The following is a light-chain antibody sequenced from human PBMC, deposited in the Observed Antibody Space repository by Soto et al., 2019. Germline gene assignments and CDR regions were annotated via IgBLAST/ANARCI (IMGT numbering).Light chain of an antibody. CDR3: QQLNSDPLT. V-gene: IGKV1-9*01. Sequence: DLQLTQSPSFLSASVGDRVTITCRASQGISSSLAWYQQKPGKAPHLLIYGASALQSGVPSRFSGSGSGTEFTLTITSLQPEDFATYYCQQLNSDPLTFGGGTKVEIK. CDR2: GAS. CDR1: QGISSS. J-gene: IGKJ4*01.